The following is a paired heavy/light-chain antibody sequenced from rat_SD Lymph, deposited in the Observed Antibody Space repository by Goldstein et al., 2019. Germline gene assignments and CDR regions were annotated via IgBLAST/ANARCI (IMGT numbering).Heavy chain of an antibody. J-gene: IGHJ4*01. CDR3: ARRGTMMVLITPYVMDA. CDR1: GFTFSNYG. D-gene: IGHD1-12*02. V-gene: IGHV5-34*01. Sequence: EVQLVESGGGLVQPGRSLKLSCVASGFTFSNYGMNWIRQAPGKGLEWVAYISSGSSYIYYAETVKGRFTISRDNAKNTLYLQMTSLRSEDTALYYCARRGTMMVLITPYVMDAWGQGASVTVSS. CDR2: ISSGSSYI.
Light chain of an antibody. V-gene: IGKV19S2*01. Sequence: DIQMTQSPPSLSASLGDKVTITCQASQNINKYIAWYQQKPGKAPRLLIRYTSTLESGTPSRFSGSGSGRDYSFSISNVESEDIASYYCLQYDNLYTFGAGTKLELK. CDR1: QNINKY. CDR3: LQYDNLYT. CDR2: YTS. J-gene: IGKJ2-3*01.